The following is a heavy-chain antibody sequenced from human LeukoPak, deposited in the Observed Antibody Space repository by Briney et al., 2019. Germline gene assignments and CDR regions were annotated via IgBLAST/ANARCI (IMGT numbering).Heavy chain of an antibody. V-gene: IGHV1-69*06. D-gene: IGHD2/OR15-2a*01. CDR3: ARAVGYCNSTNCWDAFDI. J-gene: IGHJ3*02. Sequence: GASVKVSCKASGYTFTGHYMHWVRQAPGRGLEWMAGIIPIFGTPIYAQRFQGRVTITADKSTSTAYMELRSLRSDDTAMYYCARAVGYCNSTNCWDAFDIWGLGTMVTVSS. CDR2: IIPIFGTP. CDR1: GYTFTGHY.